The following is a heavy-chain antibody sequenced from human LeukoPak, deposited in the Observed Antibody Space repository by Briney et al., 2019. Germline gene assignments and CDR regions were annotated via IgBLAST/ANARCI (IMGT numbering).Heavy chain of an antibody. V-gene: IGHV3-9*01. CDR2: ISWNSGSI. CDR3: ARSTMYYYDSSGYSHFDY. J-gene: IGHJ4*02. D-gene: IGHD3-22*01. CDR1: GFTFDDYA. Sequence: TGGSLRLSCAASGFTFDDYAMHWVRQAPGKGLEWVSGISWNSGSIGYADSVKGRFTISRDNAKNSLYLQMNSLRAEDTALYYCARSTMYYYDSSGYSHFDYWGQGTLVTVSS.